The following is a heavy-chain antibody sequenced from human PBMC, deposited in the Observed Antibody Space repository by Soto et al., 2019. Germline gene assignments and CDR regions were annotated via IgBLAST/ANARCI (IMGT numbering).Heavy chain of an antibody. CDR1: GYSFTNYW. J-gene: IGHJ4*02. CDR2: IYPGDSDT. Sequence: GESLKISCKGSGYSFTNYWIGWVRQMPGKGLEWMGIIYPGDSDTKYSPSFQGQVTISADKSISTAYLQWSSPKASDTAMYYCARCWSYGTADYWGQGTLVTVSS. D-gene: IGHD4-17*01. V-gene: IGHV5-51*01. CDR3: ARCWSYGTADY.